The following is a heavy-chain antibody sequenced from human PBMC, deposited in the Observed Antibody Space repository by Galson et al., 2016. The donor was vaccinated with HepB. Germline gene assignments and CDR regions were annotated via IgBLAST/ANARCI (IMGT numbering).Heavy chain of an antibody. CDR3: ARDGLPPALDY. J-gene: IGHJ4*02. CDR1: GFTFTNYG. Sequence: SGAAVKKPGESLRLSCATSGFTFTNYGFHWVRQAPGKGLEWLAVIWYDGSYKFSADSVRGRLTISRDNANNTVYLQMNSLRAEDTAVYYCARDGLPPALDYWGQGSLVTVSS. D-gene: IGHD3-16*01. V-gene: IGHV3-33*01. CDR2: IWYDGSYK.